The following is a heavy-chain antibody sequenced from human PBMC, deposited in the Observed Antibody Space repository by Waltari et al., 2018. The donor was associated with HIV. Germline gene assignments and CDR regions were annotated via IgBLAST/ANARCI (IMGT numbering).Heavy chain of an antibody. CDR3: ARDLVAADAFDI. Sequence: QVQLQESGPGLVKPSQTLSLPCTVPGGSISSGRYYWSWIRQPAGKGLEWIGRIYTSGSTNYNPSLKSRVTISVDTSKNQFSLKLSSVTAADTAVYYCARDLVAADAFDIWGQGTMVTVSS. CDR1: GGSISSGRYY. J-gene: IGHJ3*02. V-gene: IGHV4-61*02. D-gene: IGHD6-25*01. CDR2: IYTSGST.